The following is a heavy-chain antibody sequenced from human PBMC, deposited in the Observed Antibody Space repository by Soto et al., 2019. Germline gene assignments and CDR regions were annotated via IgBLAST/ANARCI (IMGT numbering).Heavy chain of an antibody. CDR3: ASRGGGYSGSYLGYFDY. D-gene: IGHD1-26*01. CDR2: ISYDGSNK. V-gene: IGHV3-30-3*01. Sequence: GVSLRLSCAAAGFTFSSFPMHWVRQAPDKGLEWVAVISYDGSNKYYAGSVKGRFTISRDNSKNTLYLQMNSLRAEDTAVYYCASRGGGYSGSYLGYFDYWGQGTLVTVSS. J-gene: IGHJ4*02. CDR1: GFTFSSFP.